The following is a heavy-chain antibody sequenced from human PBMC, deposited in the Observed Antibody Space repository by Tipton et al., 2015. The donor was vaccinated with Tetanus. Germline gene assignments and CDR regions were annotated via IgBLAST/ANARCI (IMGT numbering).Heavy chain of an antibody. J-gene: IGHJ5*02. CDR1: GGSISDKIYY. V-gene: IGHV4-39*01. D-gene: IGHD2/OR15-2a*01. Sequence: TLSLTCTVSGGSISDKIYYWGWIRQPPGKGLEWIASIYFKGDTYYSPSLKSRLTIDVDTSQNLFSLKLPSVTTADTAVYYCARHLYGYWFDPWGPGALVTVSS. CDR2: IYFKGDT. CDR3: ARHLYGYWFDP.